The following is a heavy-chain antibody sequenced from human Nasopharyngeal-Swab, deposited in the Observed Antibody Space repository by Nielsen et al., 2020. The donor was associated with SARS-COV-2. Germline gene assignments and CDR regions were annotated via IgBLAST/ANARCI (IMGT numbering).Heavy chain of an antibody. D-gene: IGHD1-26*01. V-gene: IGHV3-7*01. CDR1: GFTFSRFW. J-gene: IGHJ3*02. CDR2: LKQDGSEE. CDR3: ARVRGGSYQAAFDI. Sequence: GESLKISCAASGFTFSRFWMTWVRQAPGKGLEWVAYLKQDGSEEYYVDSVKGRFTISRDNAKNSLYLQMSSLRAEDTAVYYCARVRGGSYQAAFDIWGQGTMVTVSS.